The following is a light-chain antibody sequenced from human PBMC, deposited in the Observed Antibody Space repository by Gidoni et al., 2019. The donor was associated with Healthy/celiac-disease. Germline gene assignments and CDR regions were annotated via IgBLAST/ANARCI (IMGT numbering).Light chain of an antibody. CDR3: QQRSNWPPYT. CDR1: QSVSSY. Sequence: EIVLTQYPATLSLSPGERATPSCRANQSVSSYLAWYQQKPGQAPRLLIYDATNRATGIPARFSGSGSGTDFTLTISSLEPEDFAVYYCQQRSNWPPYTFGQGTKLEIK. V-gene: IGKV3-11*01. CDR2: DAT. J-gene: IGKJ2*01.